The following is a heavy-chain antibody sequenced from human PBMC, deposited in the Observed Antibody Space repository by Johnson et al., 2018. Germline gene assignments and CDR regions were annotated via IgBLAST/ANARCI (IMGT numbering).Heavy chain of an antibody. D-gene: IGHD2-2*01. J-gene: IGHJ6*02. Sequence: QVQLVESGAEVKKPGASVKVSCKASGYTFTSYDINWVRQATGQGLEWMGWMNPNSGNTGYAQKFQGRVTMTRNTSISTAYMELSSLRSEDTAGYYCARGPIVVVPAAIGDVWGQGTTVTVSS. CDR3: ARGPIVVVPAAIGDV. V-gene: IGHV1-8*01. CDR1: GYTFTSYD. CDR2: MNPNSGNT.